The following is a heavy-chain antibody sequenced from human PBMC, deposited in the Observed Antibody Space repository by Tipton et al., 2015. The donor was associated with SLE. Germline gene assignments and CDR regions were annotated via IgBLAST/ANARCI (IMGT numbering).Heavy chain of an antibody. D-gene: IGHD3-9*01. CDR3: TTGGYFGWYFDL. J-gene: IGHJ2*01. CDR2: IKSKTDGGTR. Sequence: SLRLSCAASGFTFSNAWMSWVRQAPGKGLEWVGRIKSKTDGGTRDYAAPVKGRFTISRDDSKNTLYMQMNSLKTEDTAVYYCTTGGYFGWYFDLWGRGPLVPVSS. V-gene: IGHV3-15*01. CDR1: GFTFSNAW.